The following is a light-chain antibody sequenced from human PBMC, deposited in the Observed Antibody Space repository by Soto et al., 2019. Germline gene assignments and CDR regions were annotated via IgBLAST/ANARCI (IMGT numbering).Light chain of an antibody. J-gene: IGKJ2*01. Sequence: DIQMTQSPSTLSASVGDRVTITCRASQSIRTWLAWYQQKPGTAPKLLIYKASTLESGVPSRFSGSRSGTEFTLTVSSLQPDDFATYYCQQYNDSFPYTFGQGTKLEIK. V-gene: IGKV1-5*03. CDR1: QSIRTW. CDR2: KAS. CDR3: QQYNDSFPYT.